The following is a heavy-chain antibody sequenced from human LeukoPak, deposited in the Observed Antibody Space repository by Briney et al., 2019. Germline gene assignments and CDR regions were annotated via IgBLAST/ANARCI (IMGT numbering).Heavy chain of an antibody. CDR1: GGSFSGYY. CDR2: INHSGST. J-gene: IGHJ4*02. Sequence: SETLSLTCTVYGGSFSGYYWSWIRQPPGKGLEGIGEINHSGSTNYNTSLKSRVTISVDTSKNHFSLKLHSVTAADTAVYYCARVEWIQYGSGSYYSPLFDSWGQGTLVTVSS. V-gene: IGHV4-34*01. D-gene: IGHD3-10*01. CDR3: ARVEWIQYGSGSYYSPLFDS.